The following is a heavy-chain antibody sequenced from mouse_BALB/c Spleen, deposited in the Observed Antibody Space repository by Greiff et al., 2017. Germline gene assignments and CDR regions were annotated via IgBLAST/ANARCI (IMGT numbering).Heavy chain of an antibody. D-gene: IGHD2-3*01. CDR3: ARQNDGYYVDY. CDR2: ISSGGSYT. CDR1: GFTFSSYG. J-gene: IGHJ2*01. V-gene: IGHV5-6*01. Sequence: EVQRVESGGDLVKPGGSLKLSCAASGFTFSSYGMSWVRQTPDKRLEWVATISSGGSYTYYPDSVKGRFTISRDNAKNTLYLQMSSLKSEDTAMYYCARQNDGYYVDYWGQGTTRTVSS.